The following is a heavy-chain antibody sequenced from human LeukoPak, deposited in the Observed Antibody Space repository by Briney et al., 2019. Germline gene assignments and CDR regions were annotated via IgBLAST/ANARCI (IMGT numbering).Heavy chain of an antibody. CDR3: ARESGYDVYYYGMDV. J-gene: IGHJ6*02. V-gene: IGHV1-18*01. CDR1: GYTFTSYG. Sequence: ASVKVSCKASGYTFTSYGISWVRQAPGQGLEWMGWISAYNGNTNYAQKLQGRVTMTTDTSTSTAYMELRSLRSDDTAVYYCARESGYDVYYYGMDVWGQGTTVTVSS. D-gene: IGHD3-3*01. CDR2: ISAYNGNT.